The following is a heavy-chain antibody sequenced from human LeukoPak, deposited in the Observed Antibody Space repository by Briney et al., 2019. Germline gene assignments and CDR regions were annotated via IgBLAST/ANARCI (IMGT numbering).Heavy chain of an antibody. V-gene: IGHV4-38-2*02. Sequence: ASETLSLTCSVSGFSISSGYYWGWIRQPPGKGLEWIASAYHSGSGYRNPSLKSRVTIALDTSQNHLSLNLTSVTAEDTAVYYCVREDPGGSYFHSWGQGTLVTVSS. CDR1: GFSISSGYY. CDR3: VREDPGGSYFHS. CDR2: AYHSGSG. J-gene: IGHJ4*02. D-gene: IGHD1-26*01.